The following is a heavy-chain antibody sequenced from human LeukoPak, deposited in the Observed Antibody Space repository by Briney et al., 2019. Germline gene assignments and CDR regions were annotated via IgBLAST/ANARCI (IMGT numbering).Heavy chain of an antibody. CDR1: GGSISSGGYS. J-gene: IGHJ4*02. CDR2: IYHSGST. D-gene: IGHD2-15*01. V-gene: IGHV4-30-2*01. CDR3: ARGHYCSGGSCYTIFDY. Sequence: SETLSLTCAVSGGSISSGGYSWSWLRQPPGKGLEWIGYIYHSGSTYYNPSLKSRVTISVDRSKNQFSLKLSSVTAADTAVYYCARGHYCSGGSCYTIFDYWGQGTLVTVSS.